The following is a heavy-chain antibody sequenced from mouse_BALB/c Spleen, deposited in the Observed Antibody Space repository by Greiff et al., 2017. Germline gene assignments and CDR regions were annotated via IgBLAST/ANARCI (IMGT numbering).Heavy chain of an antibody. Sequence: DVMLVESGGGLVKPGGSLKLSCAASGFAFSSYDMSWVRQTPEKRLEWVAYISSGGGSTYYPDTVKGRFTISRDNAKNTLYLQMSSLKSEDTAMYYCARHEDGNFSWFAYWGQGTLVTVSA. CDR2: ISSGGGST. CDR3: ARHEDGNFSWFAY. V-gene: IGHV5-12-1*01. J-gene: IGHJ3*01. D-gene: IGHD2-1*01. CDR1: GFAFSSYD.